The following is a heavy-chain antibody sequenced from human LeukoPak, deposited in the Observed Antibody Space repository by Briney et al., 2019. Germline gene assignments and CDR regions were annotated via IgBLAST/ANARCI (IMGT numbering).Heavy chain of an antibody. Sequence: GGSLRLSCAASGFTFSSYSMNWVRQAPGKGLEWVSSITSTSSYINYVDSVKGRFTISRDNARNSLYLQMNSLRAEDTALYYCARVGGATDYWGQGTLVTVSS. CDR3: ARVGGATDY. CDR1: GFTFSSYS. D-gene: IGHD4-23*01. CDR2: ITSTSSYI. V-gene: IGHV3-21*01. J-gene: IGHJ4*02.